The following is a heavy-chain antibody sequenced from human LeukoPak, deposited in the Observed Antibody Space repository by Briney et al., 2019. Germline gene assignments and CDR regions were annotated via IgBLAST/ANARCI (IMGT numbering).Heavy chain of an antibody. CDR1: GYTFSSYW. V-gene: IGHV5-51*01. CDR2: IYPGDSDT. Sequence: GESLTISCKGSGYTFSSYWIGWRGQVPGKGLEWMGIIYPGDSDTRYSPSFQGQVTISADKSISTAYLQWNSLKASDTAMYYCARRDYGGKHFDFWGQGTLVTVSS. J-gene: IGHJ4*02. D-gene: IGHD4-23*01. CDR3: ARRDYGGKHFDF.